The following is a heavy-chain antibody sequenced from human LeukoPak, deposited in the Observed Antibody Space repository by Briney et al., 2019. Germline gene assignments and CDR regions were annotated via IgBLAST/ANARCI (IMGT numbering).Heavy chain of an antibody. CDR3: ARVKGTYFDY. D-gene: IGHD1-1*01. CDR2: ISSSSSNI. J-gene: IGHJ4*02. Sequence: GGSLRPSCAASGFPLSSYSINWVRQAPGKGLEWVSYISSSSSNIYYLDSVQGRFTVSRDNGKNSLFLQIDSPRAEDTAVYYCARVKGTYFDYWGQGTLVTVSS. CDR1: GFPLSSYS. V-gene: IGHV3-48*01.